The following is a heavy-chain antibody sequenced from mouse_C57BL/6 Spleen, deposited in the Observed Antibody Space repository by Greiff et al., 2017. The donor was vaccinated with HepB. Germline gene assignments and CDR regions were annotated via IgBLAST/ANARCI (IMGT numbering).Heavy chain of an antibody. CDR1: GFSLSTSGMG. CDR2: IYWDDDK. D-gene: IGHD3-3*01. V-gene: IGHV8-12*01. J-gene: IGHJ2*01. CDR3: ARREGYYFDY. Sequence: QVTLKESGPGILQSSQTLSLTCSFSGFSLSTSGMGVSWLRQPSGKGLEWLAHIYWDDDKRYNPSLKSRLTISKDTSRNQVFLKITSVDTADTATYYCARREGYYFDYWGQGTTLTVSS.